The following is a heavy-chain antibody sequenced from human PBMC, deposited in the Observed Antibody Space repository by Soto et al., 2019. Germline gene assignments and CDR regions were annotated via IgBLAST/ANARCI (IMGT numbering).Heavy chain of an antibody. CDR3: ARGGATVTSNAFDY. V-gene: IGHV3-49*03. Sequence: PGGSLRLSCTASGFTFGDYAMSWFRQAPGKGLEWVGFIRSKAYGGTTEYAASVKGRFTISRDDSKSIAYLQMNSLKTEDTAVYYCARGGATVTSNAFDYWGQGTLVTVSS. J-gene: IGHJ4*02. D-gene: IGHD4-17*01. CDR1: GFTFGDYA. CDR2: IRSKAYGGTT.